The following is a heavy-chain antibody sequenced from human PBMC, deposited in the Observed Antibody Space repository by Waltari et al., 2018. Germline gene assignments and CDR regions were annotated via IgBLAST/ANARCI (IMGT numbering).Heavy chain of an antibody. V-gene: IGHV3-23*01. Sequence: SGFTFSSYAMSWVRQAPGKGLEWVSAISGSGGSTYYADSVKGRFTISRDNSKNTLYLQMNSLRAEDTAVYYCAKELSAAGTKGYDAFDIWGQGTMVTVSS. CDR2: ISGSGGST. D-gene: IGHD6-13*01. CDR1: GFTFSSYA. J-gene: IGHJ3*02. CDR3: AKELSAAGTKGYDAFDI.